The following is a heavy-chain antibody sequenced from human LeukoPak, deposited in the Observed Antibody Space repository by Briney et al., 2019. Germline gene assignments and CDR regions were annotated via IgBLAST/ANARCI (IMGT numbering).Heavy chain of an antibody. D-gene: IGHD2-2*01. CDR2: ISAYNGNT. CDR3: ARDQVDYCSSTSCYEPARWFDP. V-gene: IGHV1-18*01. Sequence: GAPVKVSCKASGYTFTSYGISWVRQAPGQGLEWMGLISAYNGNTNYAQKLQGRVTMTTDTSTSTAYMELRSLRSDDTAVYYCARDQVDYCSSTSCYEPARWFDPWGQGTLVTVSS. J-gene: IGHJ5*02. CDR1: GYTFTSYG.